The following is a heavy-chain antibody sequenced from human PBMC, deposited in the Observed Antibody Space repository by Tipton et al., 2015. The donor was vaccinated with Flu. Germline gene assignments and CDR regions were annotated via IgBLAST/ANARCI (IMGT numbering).Heavy chain of an antibody. J-gene: IGHJ3*01. Sequence: QLVQSGGGLVQPGGSLRISCAASGFTFASYTFNWVRQAPGKGLEWLSSISGSSSLIYYADSVRGRFTISRDNAKDSVYLQMNSLRDEDTATYHCARGFCSATSCYSAPVYGVDVWGQGTTVTVSS. V-gene: IGHV3-21*01. CDR3: ARGFCSATSCYSAPVYGVDV. CDR1: GFTFASYT. D-gene: IGHD2-2*01. CDR2: ISGSSSLI.